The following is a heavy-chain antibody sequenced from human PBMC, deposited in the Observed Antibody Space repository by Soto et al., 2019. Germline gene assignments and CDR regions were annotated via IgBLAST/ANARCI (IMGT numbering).Heavy chain of an antibody. CDR1: GFTFSDYE. D-gene: IGHD3-3*01. J-gene: IGHJ4*02. CDR3: ATNQADNFWSGLYYFDF. CDR2: ISASSGYM. V-gene: IGHV3-21*01. Sequence: GGSLRLSCAASGFTFSDYEMTWVRQAPGKGLEWVSSISASSGYMYYAESVKGRFTISRDNAKNSLYLQMNSLRAEDTAVYYCATNQADNFWSGLYYFDFWGRGTLVTVSS.